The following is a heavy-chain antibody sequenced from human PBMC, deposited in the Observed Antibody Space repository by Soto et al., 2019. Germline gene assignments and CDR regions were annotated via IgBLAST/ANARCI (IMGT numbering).Heavy chain of an antibody. J-gene: IGHJ5*01. CDR1: GFSFSDYF. V-gene: IGHV1-46*01. CDR3: ASYSGQNYWVPPVPSSFDP. CDR2: INPSGDSR. Sequence: ASVKVSCKASGFSFSDYFMHWVRQAPGQGLEWMGIINPSGDSRNYAQKFQGRVTITRDTSTSTVYMDLSSLRYEDTAVYYCASYSGQNYWVPPVPSSFDPWGQGTTVTVS. D-gene: IGHD1-7*01.